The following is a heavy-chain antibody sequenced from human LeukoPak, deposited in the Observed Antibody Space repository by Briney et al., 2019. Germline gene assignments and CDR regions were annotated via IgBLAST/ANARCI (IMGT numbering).Heavy chain of an antibody. V-gene: IGHV3-11*04. CDR1: GFTFSDYY. Sequence: PGGSLRLSCAASGFTFSDYYMSWIRQAPGKGLEWVSYISSSGRTVYYVDSVKGRFTMSRDNAKNSLYLQMNSLRAEDTAVYYCARERGSSSYFDYWGQGTLVTVSS. J-gene: IGHJ4*02. D-gene: IGHD6-6*01. CDR3: ARERGSSSYFDY. CDR2: ISSSGRTV.